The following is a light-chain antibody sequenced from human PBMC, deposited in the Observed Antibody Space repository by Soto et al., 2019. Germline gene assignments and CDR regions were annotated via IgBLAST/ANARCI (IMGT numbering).Light chain of an antibody. V-gene: IGLV3-21*04. Sequence: SYVLTQPPSISVAPGKTARIPCGGNNIGSKSVHWYQQRTAGQAPVLVMYSDSDRPSGIPDRFSGSNSGNTATLTISRVEAADEADYYCQVWDPSSDHVLFGGGTKLTVL. J-gene: IGLJ2*01. CDR3: QVWDPSSDHVL. CDR2: SDS. CDR1: NIGSKS.